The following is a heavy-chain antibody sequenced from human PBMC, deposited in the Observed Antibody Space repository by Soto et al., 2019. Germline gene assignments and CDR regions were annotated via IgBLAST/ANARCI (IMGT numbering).Heavy chain of an antibody. CDR3: ARGAVVVTAILPDY. D-gene: IGHD2-21*02. V-gene: IGHV4-59*01. CDR2: IYYSGST. CDR1: GGSISSYY. Sequence: PSETLSLTCTVSGGSISSYYWSWIRQPPGKGLEWIGYIYYSGSTNYNPSLKSRVTISVDTSKNQFSLKLNSVTAGDTAVYYCARGAVVVTAILPDYWGQGILVTVSS. J-gene: IGHJ4*02.